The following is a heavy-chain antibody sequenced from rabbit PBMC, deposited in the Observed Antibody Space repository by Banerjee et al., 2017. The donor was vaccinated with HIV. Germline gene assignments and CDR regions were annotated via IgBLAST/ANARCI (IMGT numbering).Heavy chain of an antibody. CDR3: VRYAGFATYGYAYYGMDL. J-gene: IGHJ6*01. V-gene: IGHV1S47*01. Sequence: QEQLEESGGGLVQPGGSLKLSCKASGFDFNNYGISWVRQAPGKGLEWIGYIDPVFGGTYYASWVNGRFTISSHNAQNTLYLQLNSLTAADTATYFCVRYAGFATYGYAYYGMDLRGPGTLVTVS. CDR2: IDPVFGGT. D-gene: IGHD6-1*01. CDR1: GFDFNNYG.